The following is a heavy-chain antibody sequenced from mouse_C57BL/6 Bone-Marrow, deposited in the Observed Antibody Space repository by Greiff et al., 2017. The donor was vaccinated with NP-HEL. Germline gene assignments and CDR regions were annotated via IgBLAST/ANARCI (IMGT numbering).Heavy chain of an antibody. CDR3: TRDLYYVRFAY. J-gene: IGHJ3*01. Sequence: EVHLVESGEGLVKPGGSLKLSCAASGFTFSSYALSWVRQTPEKRLEWVSYISSGGDYIYYVDNVTGRFTFLRDHARNTLYMEMNSLKSEDTAVYYCTRDLYYVRFAYWGQGPLVTVSA. V-gene: IGHV5-9-1*02. CDR1: GFTFSSYA. CDR2: ISSGGDYI. D-gene: IGHD2-1*01.